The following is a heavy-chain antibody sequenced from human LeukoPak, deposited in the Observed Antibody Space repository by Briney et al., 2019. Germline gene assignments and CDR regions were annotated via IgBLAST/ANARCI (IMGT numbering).Heavy chain of an antibody. V-gene: IGHV3-21*01. CDR3: ARGGDVVIPATYDFNY. J-gene: IGHJ4*02. D-gene: IGHD2-2*01. Sequence: GGSLRLSCAASGFTFSSYSMNWVRQAPGKGLEWVSSISSSSSYIYYADSVKGRFTISRDNAKNSLYLQMNSLRAEDTAVYYCARGGDVVIPATYDFNYWGQRTLVTASS. CDR1: GFTFSSYS. CDR2: ISSSSSYI.